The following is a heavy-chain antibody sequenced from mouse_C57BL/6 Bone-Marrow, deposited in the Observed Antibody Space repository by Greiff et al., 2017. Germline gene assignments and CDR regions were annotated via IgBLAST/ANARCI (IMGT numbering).Heavy chain of an antibody. CDR1: GFTFSSYT. CDR2: MSGGGGNT. J-gene: IGHJ1*03. CDR3: SRQVTTVLDTKYFDV. D-gene: IGHD1-1*01. V-gene: IGHV5-9*01. Sequence: EVMLVESGGGLVKPGGSLKLSCAASGFTFSSYTMSWVRQTPEKRLQWVAAMSGGGGNTYYPDSVKGRFTISRDNDKNILYLQMSSLRSEDTALYYCSRQVTTVLDTKYFDVWGTGTTVTVSS.